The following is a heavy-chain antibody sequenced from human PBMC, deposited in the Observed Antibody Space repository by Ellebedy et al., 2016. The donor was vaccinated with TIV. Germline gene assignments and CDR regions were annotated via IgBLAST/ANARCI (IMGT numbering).Heavy chain of an antibody. CDR2: INSDGTST. CDR3: ATEYDILTGYPYYFDY. D-gene: IGHD3-9*01. J-gene: IGHJ4*02. CDR1: GFTFSSYW. V-gene: IGHV3-74*03. Sequence: GESLKISCAASGFTFSSYWMHWVRQAPGKGLVWVSRINSDGTSTTYADSVKGRFTISRDNAKNTLYLQMNSLRGEDTAVYYCATEYDILTGYPYYFDYWGQGTLVTVSS.